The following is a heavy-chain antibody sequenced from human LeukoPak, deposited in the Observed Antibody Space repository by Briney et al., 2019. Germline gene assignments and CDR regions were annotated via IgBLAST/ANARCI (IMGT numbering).Heavy chain of an antibody. D-gene: IGHD3-16*01. J-gene: IGHJ4*02. Sequence: SETLSLTCTVSGDSISNSNHFWDWIRQPPGKGLEWIGTIYYTGTTYYNPSLKSRVTISVDTSKNQFSLKLTSLTAADTAVYSCVRRDQYVSADYWGQGTLVTVSS. V-gene: IGHV4-39*01. CDR2: IYYTGTT. CDR1: GDSISNSNHF. CDR3: VRRDQYVSADY.